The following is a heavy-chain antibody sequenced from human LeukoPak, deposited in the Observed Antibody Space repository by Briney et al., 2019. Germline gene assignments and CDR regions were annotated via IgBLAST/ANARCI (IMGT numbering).Heavy chain of an antibody. D-gene: IGHD3-22*01. CDR3: ALTGGGRRYDSRDY. J-gene: IGHJ4*02. Sequence: ASVKVSCKASGYTFTSYDINWVRQATGQGLEWMGWMNPNSGNTGYAQKFQGRVTMTRDTSTSTVYMELSSLRSEDTAVYYCALTGGGRRYDSRDYWGQGTLVTVSS. V-gene: IGHV1-8*01. CDR1: GYTFTSYD. CDR2: MNPNSGNT.